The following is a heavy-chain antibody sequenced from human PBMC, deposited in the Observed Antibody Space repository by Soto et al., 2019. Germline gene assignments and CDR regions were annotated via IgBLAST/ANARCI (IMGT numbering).Heavy chain of an antibody. CDR2: INHSGST. D-gene: IGHD6-6*01. Sequence: QVQLQQWGAGLLKPSETLSLTCAVYGGSFSGYYWSWIRQPPGKGLEWIGEINHSGSTNYNPSLKSRVPISVDTSKNQFSLKLSSVTAADTAVYYCARGRGEQLVPGRAFDIWGQGTMVTVSS. V-gene: IGHV4-34*01. J-gene: IGHJ3*02. CDR3: ARGRGEQLVPGRAFDI. CDR1: GGSFSGYY.